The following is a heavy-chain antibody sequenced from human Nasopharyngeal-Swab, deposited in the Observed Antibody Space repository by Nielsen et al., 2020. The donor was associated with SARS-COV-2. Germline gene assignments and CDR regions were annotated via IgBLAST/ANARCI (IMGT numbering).Heavy chain of an antibody. CDR2: ITSSSRYI. Sequence: GGSLRLSCAASGFTFSDYSMNWVRQTPGKGLAWVSSITSSSRYIYYADSVKGRFTISRDNAKNSLYLQMNSLRAEDTAVYYCARALNYDSSGYYYDAFDIWGQGTMVTVSS. CDR3: ARALNYDSSGYYYDAFDI. D-gene: IGHD3-22*01. J-gene: IGHJ3*02. V-gene: IGHV3-21*01. CDR1: GFTFSDYS.